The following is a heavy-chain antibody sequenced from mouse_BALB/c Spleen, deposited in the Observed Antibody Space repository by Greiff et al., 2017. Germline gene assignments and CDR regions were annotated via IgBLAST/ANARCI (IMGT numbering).Heavy chain of an antibody. D-gene: IGHD1-2*01. CDR1: GFTFSSFG. CDR2: ISSGSSTI. V-gene: IGHV5-17*02. Sequence: EVKLVESGGGLVQPGGSRKLSCAASGFTFSSFGMHWVRQAPEKGLEWVAYISSGSSTIYYADTVKGRFTISRDNPKNTLFLQMTSLRSEDTAMYYCARWPYGLWYFDVWGAGTTVTVSS. CDR3: ARWPYGLWYFDV. J-gene: IGHJ1*01.